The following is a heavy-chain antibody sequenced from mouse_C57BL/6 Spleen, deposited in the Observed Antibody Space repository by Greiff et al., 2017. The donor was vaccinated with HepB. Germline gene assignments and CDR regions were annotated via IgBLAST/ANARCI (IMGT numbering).Heavy chain of an antibody. D-gene: IGHD1-1*01. J-gene: IGHJ2*01. V-gene: IGHV3-6*01. Sequence: EVKLQESGPGLVKPSQSLSLTCSVTGYSITSGYYWNWIRQFPGNKLEWMGYISYDGSNNYNPSLKNRISITRDTSKNQFFLKLNSVTTEDTATYYCGREEDYGSEDYWGQGTTLTVSS. CDR1: GYSITSGYY. CDR2: ISYDGSN. CDR3: GREEDYGSEDY.